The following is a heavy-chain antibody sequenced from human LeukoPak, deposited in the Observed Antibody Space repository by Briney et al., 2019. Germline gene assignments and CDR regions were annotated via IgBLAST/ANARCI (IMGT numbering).Heavy chain of an antibody. Sequence: GGSLRLSCAASGFTFSSYEMNWVRQAPGKGLEWVSYISSSGSTIYYADSVEGRFTISRDNSKNTLYLQMNSLRAEDTAVYYCAKAKDSSGWYWGMGDAFDIWGQGTMVTVSS. CDR3: AKAKDSSGWYWGMGDAFDI. J-gene: IGHJ3*02. CDR2: ISSSGSTI. CDR1: GFTFSSYE. D-gene: IGHD6-19*01. V-gene: IGHV3-48*03.